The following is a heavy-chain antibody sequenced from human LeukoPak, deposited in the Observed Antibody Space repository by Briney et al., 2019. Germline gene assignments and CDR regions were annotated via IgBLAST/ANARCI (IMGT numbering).Heavy chain of an antibody. CDR1: GYTFTGYY. CDR2: INPNSGGT. J-gene: IGHJ4*02. Sequence: ASVKVSCKASGYTFTGYYMHWVRQAPGQGLEWMGQINPNSGGTNYAQKFQGRVTMARDTSISTAYMELSRLRSDDTAVYYCARDHEYYDSSGYYFGYWGQGTLVTVSS. CDR3: ARDHEYYDSSGYYFGY. V-gene: IGHV1-2*06. D-gene: IGHD3-22*01.